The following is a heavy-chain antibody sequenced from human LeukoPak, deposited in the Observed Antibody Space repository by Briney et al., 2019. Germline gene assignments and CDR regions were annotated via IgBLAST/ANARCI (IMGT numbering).Heavy chain of an antibody. Sequence: HPGGSLRLSCAASGFTLSSYGMSWVRQAPGKGLEWVSAISGSGGSTYYADSVKGRFSISRDNSKNTLYLQMNSLRAEDTAVYYCAPRPHWFDPWGQGTLVTVSS. D-gene: IGHD1-14*01. J-gene: IGHJ5*02. V-gene: IGHV3-23*01. CDR3: APRPHWFDP. CDR1: GFTLSSYG. CDR2: ISGSGGST.